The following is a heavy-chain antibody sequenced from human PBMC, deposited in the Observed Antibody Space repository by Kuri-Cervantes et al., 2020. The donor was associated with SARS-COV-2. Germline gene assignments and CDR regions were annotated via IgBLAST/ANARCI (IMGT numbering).Heavy chain of an antibody. D-gene: IGHD2-2*02. CDR2: IIPILGTA. CDR1: GGTFSSYA. Sequence: PVKVSCKASGGTFSSYAISWVRQAPGLGLEWMGRIIPILGTANYAQKFQGRVTITADKSTSTAYMELSSLRSEDTAVYYCARGMDIVVVPAAIEGGGWYYYMDVWGKGTTVTVSS. CDR3: ARGMDIVVVPAAIEGGGWYYYMDV. V-gene: IGHV1-69*04. J-gene: IGHJ6*03.